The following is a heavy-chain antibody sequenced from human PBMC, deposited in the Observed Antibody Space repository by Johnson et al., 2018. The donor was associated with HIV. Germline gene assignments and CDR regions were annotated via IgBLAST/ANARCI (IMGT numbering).Heavy chain of an antibody. J-gene: IGHJ3*02. D-gene: IGHD6-13*01. Sequence: QVQLVESGGGVVQPGGSLRLSCAASGFTFSSYGMHWVRQAPCKGLEWVAFIRYDGSNKYYADSVKGRFTISRDNSKNTLYLQMNSLRAEDTAVYYCAKDWGIAAAGTDAFDIWGQGTMVTVSS. CDR3: AKDWGIAAAGTDAFDI. CDR1: GFTFSSYG. V-gene: IGHV3-30*02. CDR2: IRYDGSNK.